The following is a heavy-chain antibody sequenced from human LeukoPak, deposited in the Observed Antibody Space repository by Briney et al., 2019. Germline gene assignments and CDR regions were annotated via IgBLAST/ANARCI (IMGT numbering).Heavy chain of an antibody. D-gene: IGHD1-26*01. CDR3: ATTSGSYFAFDI. CDR2: FDPEDGET. J-gene: IGHJ3*02. CDR1: GYTLTELS. V-gene: IGHV1-24*01. Sequence: ASVKVSCKVSGYTLTELSMHWVRQAPGKGLEWMGGFDPEDGETIYAQKFQGRVTMTEDTSTDTAYMELSSLRSEDTAVYYCATTSGSYFAFDIWGQGTMVTVSS.